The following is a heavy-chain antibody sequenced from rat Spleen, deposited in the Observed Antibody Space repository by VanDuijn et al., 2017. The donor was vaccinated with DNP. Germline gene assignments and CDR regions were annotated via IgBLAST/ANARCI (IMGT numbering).Heavy chain of an antibody. CDR3: ARHNDFGGGRWDY. CDR1: GFTFSDYA. D-gene: IGHD4-3*01. Sequence: EVQLVESGGGLVQPGRSLKLSCAASGFTFSDYAMAWVRQAPEKGLEWVATSFYDGGSRYYRDSVKGRFTVSRDNGKSVLYLQMDSLRSEDTATYYCARHNDFGGGRWDYWGQGVIVTVSS. J-gene: IGHJ2*01. V-gene: IGHV5-17*01. CDR2: SFYDGGSR.